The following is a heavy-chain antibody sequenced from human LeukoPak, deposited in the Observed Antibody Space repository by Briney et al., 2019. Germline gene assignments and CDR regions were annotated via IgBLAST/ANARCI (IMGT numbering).Heavy chain of an antibody. CDR1: GYTFTGYY. J-gene: IGHJ4*02. D-gene: IGHD3-16*01. Sequence: ASVKVSCKASGYTFTGYYMHWVRQAPGQGLEWMGWINPNSGGTNYAQKFHGRVTMTRDTSISTAYMELSRLRSDDTAVYYCARVGPEVREIIFDYWGQGTLVTVSS. V-gene: IGHV1-2*02. CDR3: ARVGPEVREIIFDY. CDR2: INPNSGGT.